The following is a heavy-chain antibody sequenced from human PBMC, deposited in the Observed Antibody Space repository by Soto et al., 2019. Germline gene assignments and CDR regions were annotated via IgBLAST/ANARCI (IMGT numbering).Heavy chain of an antibody. CDR2: VYHTGST. D-gene: IGHD3-16*01. CDR1: GGSVNSFYY. CDR3: ARWGVAMDV. V-gene: IGHV4-61*01. J-gene: IGHJ6*02. Sequence: PSETLSLTCSVSGGSVNSFYYWSWIRQPLGKGLEWLGYVYHTGSTNYQPSLKSRVTISLDTSKNQFSLNLNSVTAADTAVYYCARWGVAMDVWGQGTTVTVSS.